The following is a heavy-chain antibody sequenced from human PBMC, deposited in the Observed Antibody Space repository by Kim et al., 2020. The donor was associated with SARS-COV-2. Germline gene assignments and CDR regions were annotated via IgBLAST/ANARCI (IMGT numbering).Heavy chain of an antibody. D-gene: IGHD2-15*01. Sequence: GGSLRLSCAASGFTFSSYAMSWVRQAPGKGLEWVSAISGSGGSTYYADSVKGRFTISRDNSKNTLYLQMNSLRAEDTAVYYCAKGNCSGGSCRYILDYWGQGTLVTVSS. CDR1: GFTFSSYA. V-gene: IGHV3-23*01. CDR2: ISGSGGST. J-gene: IGHJ4*02. CDR3: AKGNCSGGSCRYILDY.